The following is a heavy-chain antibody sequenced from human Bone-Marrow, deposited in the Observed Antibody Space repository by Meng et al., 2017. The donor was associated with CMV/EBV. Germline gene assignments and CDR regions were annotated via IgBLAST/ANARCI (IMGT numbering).Heavy chain of an antibody. J-gene: IGHJ6*02. D-gene: IGHD5-12*01. CDR2: IRGKAYGGTP. Sequence: GGSLRLSCKASGLPFGDHAVTWVRQAPGKGLGWVGFIRGKAYGGTPEYAASVRGRVSITRDNSKSVAYLQVNSLKPEDTGVYYCTRGIVDIVTHYYYHGMDVWGQGTTVTVSS. CDR3: TRGIVDIVTHYYYHGMDV. CDR1: GLPFGDHA. V-gene: IGHV3-49*04.